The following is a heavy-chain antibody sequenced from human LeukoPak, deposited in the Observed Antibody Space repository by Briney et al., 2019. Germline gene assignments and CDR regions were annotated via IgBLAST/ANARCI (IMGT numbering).Heavy chain of an antibody. CDR2: INHSGST. CDR1: GGSFSGYY. CDR3: ARDLAVRGIDY. V-gene: IGHV4-34*01. D-gene: IGHD3-10*01. J-gene: IGHJ4*02. Sequence: PSETLSLTCAVYGGSFSGYYWSWIRQPPGKGLEWIGEINHSGSTNYNPSLKSRVTISLDTSKNQFSLKLSSVPAADTAVYYCARDLAVRGIDYWGQGTLVTVSS.